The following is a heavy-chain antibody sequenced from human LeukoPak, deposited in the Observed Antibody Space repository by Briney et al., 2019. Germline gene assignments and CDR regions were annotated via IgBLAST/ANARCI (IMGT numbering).Heavy chain of an antibody. CDR1: GYSFTSYW. CDR3: ARHGILAGWSAAGTGAMGAFDI. CDR2: IYPGDSDT. J-gene: IGHJ3*02. D-gene: IGHD6-13*01. Sequence: PGESLKISCKGSGYSFTSYWIGWVRQMPGKGLEWMGIIYPGDSDTRYSPSFQGQVTISADKSISTAYLQWSSLKASDTAMYYCARHGILAGWSAAGTGAMGAFDIWGQGTMVTVSS. V-gene: IGHV5-51*01.